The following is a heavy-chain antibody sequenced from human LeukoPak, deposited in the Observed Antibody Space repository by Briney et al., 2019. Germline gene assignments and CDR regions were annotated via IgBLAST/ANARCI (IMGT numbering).Heavy chain of an antibody. CDR1: GFTFSSYA. Sequence: GGSLRLSCVASGFTFSSYAMSWVRQAPGKGLEWVSGISGSGGSTYYADSVKGRFTISRDNSKNTLYLQTNSLRADDTAVYYCSNWNHDAFDIWGQGTMVTVSS. CDR3: SNWNHDAFDI. CDR2: ISGSGGST. J-gene: IGHJ3*02. V-gene: IGHV3-23*01. D-gene: IGHD1-1*01.